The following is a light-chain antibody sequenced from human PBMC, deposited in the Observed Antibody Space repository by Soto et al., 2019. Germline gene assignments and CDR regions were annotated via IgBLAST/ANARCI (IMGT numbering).Light chain of an antibody. Sequence: QSALTQPASVSGSPGQSIAISFTGTSSDVGGYNYVSWYQQLPGKAPKLLISEVGNRPSGVSHRFSGSKSGNTASLTISGLQAEDEADYYCSSYRTGGPFVFGTGTRSPS. CDR1: SSDVGGYNY. J-gene: IGLJ1*01. CDR3: SSYRTGGPFV. CDR2: EVG. V-gene: IGLV2-14*01.